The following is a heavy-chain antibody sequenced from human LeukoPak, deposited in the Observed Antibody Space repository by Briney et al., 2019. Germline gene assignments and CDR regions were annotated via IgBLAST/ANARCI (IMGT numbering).Heavy chain of an antibody. J-gene: IGHJ4*02. Sequence: SETLSLTCTASGGSISSYYWSWLRQPPGKGLEWIGYIYYSGSTNYNPSLKSRVTISVDRSKNQFSLKLSSVTAADTAVYYCARGSYSVDYWGQGTLVTVSS. CDR1: GGSISSYY. D-gene: IGHD1-26*01. CDR2: IYYSGST. V-gene: IGHV4-59*01. CDR3: ARGSYSVDY.